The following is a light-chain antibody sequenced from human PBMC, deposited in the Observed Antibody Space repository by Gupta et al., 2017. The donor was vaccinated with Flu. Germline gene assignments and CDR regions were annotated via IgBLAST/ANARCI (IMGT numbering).Light chain of an antibody. CDR1: QSVSSN. CDR2: DAS. J-gene: IGKJ1*01. CDR3: QQYNNWPRT. V-gene: IGKV3-15*01. Sequence: EIVMTQSPATLSVSPGERAPLSCRASQSVSSNLAWYQQKPGQAPRLLIYDASTRATGIPARFSGSGSGTEFTLTISSLQSEDFAVYSCQQYNNWPRTFGQGTKVEIK.